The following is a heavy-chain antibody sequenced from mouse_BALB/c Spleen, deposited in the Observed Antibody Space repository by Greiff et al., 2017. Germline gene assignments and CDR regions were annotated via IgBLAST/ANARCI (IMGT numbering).Heavy chain of an antibody. V-gene: IGHV1-14*01. Sequence: VQLKESGPELVKPGASVKMSCKASGYTFTSYVMHWVKQKPGQGLEWIGYINPYNDGTKYNEKFKGKATQTSDKSSSTAYMELSSLTSEDSAVYYCARGWFAYWGQGTLVTVSA. CDR1: GYTFTSYV. CDR3: ARGWFAY. J-gene: IGHJ3*01. CDR2: INPYNDGT.